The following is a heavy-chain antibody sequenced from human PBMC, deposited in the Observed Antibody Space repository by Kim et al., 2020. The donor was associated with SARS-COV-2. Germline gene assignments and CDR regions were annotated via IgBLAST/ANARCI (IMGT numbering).Heavy chain of an antibody. CDR2: IYPGDSDT. Sequence: GESLKISCKGSGFSFTNYWIGWVRQMPGKGLEWMGIIYPGDSDTRYSPSFQGQVAISADKSIATTFLHWSSLKASDTAMYYCARSPDTSLINPYEPYDIWGQGTMVTVSS. D-gene: IGHD2-2*02. J-gene: IGHJ3*02. CDR1: GFSFTNYW. V-gene: IGHV5-51*01. CDR3: ARSPDTSLINPYEPYDI.